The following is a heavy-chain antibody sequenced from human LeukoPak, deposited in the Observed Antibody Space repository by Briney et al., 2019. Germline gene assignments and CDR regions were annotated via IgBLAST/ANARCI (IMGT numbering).Heavy chain of an antibody. CDR3: AREGLVVPATIDAFDI. V-gene: IGHV3-48*01. D-gene: IGHD2-2*01. CDR2: ISSSSSTI. CDR1: GFMFSNYS. Sequence: GGSLRLSCVTSGFMFSNYSMNWVRQAPGKGLEWVSYISSSSSTIYYADSVKGRFTISRDNAKNSLHLQMNSLRAEDTAVYYCAREGLVVPATIDAFDIWGQGTMVTVSS. J-gene: IGHJ3*02.